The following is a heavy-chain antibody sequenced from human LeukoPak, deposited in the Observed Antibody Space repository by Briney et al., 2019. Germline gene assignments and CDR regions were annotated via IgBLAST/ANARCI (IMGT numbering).Heavy chain of an antibody. CDR2: VSTSGTT. Sequence: SETLSLTRTISGASISDYYWTWIRQPAGKGLEWIGRVSTSGTTDYSPSLKSRVIMSVDMSKNHFSLRLTSVTAADTAVYYCARGRLRFLEMDVWGKGTMVTVSS. V-gene: IGHV4-4*07. CDR1: GASISDYY. CDR3: ARGRLRFLEMDV. J-gene: IGHJ6*04. D-gene: IGHD3-3*01.